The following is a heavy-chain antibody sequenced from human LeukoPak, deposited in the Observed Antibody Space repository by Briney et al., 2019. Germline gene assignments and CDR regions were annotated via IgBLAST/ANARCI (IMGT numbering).Heavy chain of an antibody. CDR1: GDSVSSNSAA. CDR3: AREGLMEERSSGWYVGTYYFDY. Sequence: SQTLSLTCAISGDSVSSNSAAWNWIRQSPSRGLEWLGSTYYRSKWYNDYAVSVKSRITINPDTSKNQFSLQLNSVTPEDTAVYYCAREGLMEERSSGWYVGTYYFDYWGQGTLVTVSS. J-gene: IGHJ4*02. D-gene: IGHD6-19*01. V-gene: IGHV6-1*01. CDR2: TYYRSKWYN.